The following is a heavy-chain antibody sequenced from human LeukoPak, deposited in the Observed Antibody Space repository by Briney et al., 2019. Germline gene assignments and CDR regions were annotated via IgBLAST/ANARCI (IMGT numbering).Heavy chain of an antibody. J-gene: IGHJ4*02. CDR1: GFTVSRNY. D-gene: IGHD6-19*01. CDR3: ARQLGVAGTSVDY. Sequence: GGSLRLSFAGSGFTVSRNYMSWVRQAAGKGLEWVSVIYGGGSSYCAESVEGRFTISRDNSKNTLYLQMNSLRAEDTAVYYCARQLGVAGTSVDYWGQGTLVTVSS. CDR2: IYGGGSS. V-gene: IGHV3-66*04.